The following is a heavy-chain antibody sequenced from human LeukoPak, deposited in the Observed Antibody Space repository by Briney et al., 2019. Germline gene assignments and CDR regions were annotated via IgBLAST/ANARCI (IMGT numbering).Heavy chain of an antibody. D-gene: IGHD5-24*01. J-gene: IGHJ4*02. V-gene: IGHV3-53*01. CDR1: GFIFDDYA. CDR2: FYVGGAT. CDR3: ARGDGYNFFDY. Sequence: GGSLRLSCAAPGFIFDDYAIHWVRQAPGKGLEWVSVFYVGGATYYADSVKGRFTISRDNSENTLYLQMKSLRAEDTAVYYCARGDGYNFFDYWGQGTLVTVSS.